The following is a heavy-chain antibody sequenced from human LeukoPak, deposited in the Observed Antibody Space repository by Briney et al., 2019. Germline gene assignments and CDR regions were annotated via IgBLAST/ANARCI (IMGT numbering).Heavy chain of an antibody. Sequence: SETLSLTCAVSGGSISSGGYSWSWIRQPPGKGLEWIGYIYHSGSTYYNPSLKSRVTIPVDRSKNQFSLKLSSVTAADTAVYYCARFYGSGTLDYWGQGTLVTVSS. V-gene: IGHV4-30-2*01. CDR2: IYHSGST. CDR1: GGSISSGGYS. D-gene: IGHD3-10*01. CDR3: ARFYGSGTLDY. J-gene: IGHJ4*02.